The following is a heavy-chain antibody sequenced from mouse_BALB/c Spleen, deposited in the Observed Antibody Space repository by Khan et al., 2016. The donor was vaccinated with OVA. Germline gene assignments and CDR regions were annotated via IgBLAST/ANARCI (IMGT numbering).Heavy chain of an antibody. J-gene: IGHJ1*01. CDR3: AGPSYCYGSNSYWFFHV. CDR2: IYPGSGNT. CDR1: GYTFTDYV. Sequence: QVQLKESGPELVKPGASVKMSCKASGYTFTDYVISWVKQRTGQGLEWIGEIYPGSGNTNYNEKFRGKATLTADKSSSTAYMQVSSLTSEDSAVYYCAGPSYCYGSNSYWFFHVWGAGTTVTVSS. D-gene: IGHD1-1*01. V-gene: IGHV1-77*01.